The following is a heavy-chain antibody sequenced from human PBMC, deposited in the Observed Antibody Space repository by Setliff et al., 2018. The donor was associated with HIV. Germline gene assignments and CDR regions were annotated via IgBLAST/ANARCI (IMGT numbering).Heavy chain of an antibody. CDR2: IDWDDDK. CDR1: GLSLSTSGVC. J-gene: IGHJ4*02. Sequence: SGPTLVNPTQTLTLTCTFSGLSLSTSGVCVSWIRQPPGKALEWLARIDWDDDKYYSTSLKTRLTISKDTSKNQVVLKVTNMDPVDTATYYCARMISYSPYFDYWGQGTQVTVSS. CDR3: ARMISYSPYFDY. V-gene: IGHV2-70*11. D-gene: IGHD1-26*01.